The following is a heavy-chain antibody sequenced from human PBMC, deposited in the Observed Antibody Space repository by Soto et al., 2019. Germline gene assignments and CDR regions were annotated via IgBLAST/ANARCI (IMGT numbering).Heavy chain of an antibody. Sequence: QVQLVQSGAEVKKPGASVKVSCKASGYTFTSYAMHWVRQAPGQRLEWMGWINAGNGNTKYSQKFQGRVTMPRDTSASTAHMELSSLRSEDTAVYYCATVPGYSIGDLWGRGTLVTVSS. CDR3: ATVPGYSIGDL. D-gene: IGHD2-21*01. CDR1: GYTFTSYA. V-gene: IGHV1-3*01. J-gene: IGHJ2*01. CDR2: INAGNGNT.